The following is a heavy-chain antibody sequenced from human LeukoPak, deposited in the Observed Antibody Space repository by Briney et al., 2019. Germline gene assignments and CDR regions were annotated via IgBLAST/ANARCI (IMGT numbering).Heavy chain of an antibody. V-gene: IGHV1-69*13. CDR2: IIPIFGTA. Sequence: SVKVSCKASGGTFSSYAISWVRQAPGQGLGWMGGIIPIFGTANYAQKFQGRVTITADESTSTAYMELSSLRSEDTAVYYCARDLSSPDGSGSYDAFDIWGQGTMVTVSS. CDR3: ARDLSSPDGSGSYDAFDI. CDR1: GGTFSSYA. D-gene: IGHD3-10*01. J-gene: IGHJ3*02.